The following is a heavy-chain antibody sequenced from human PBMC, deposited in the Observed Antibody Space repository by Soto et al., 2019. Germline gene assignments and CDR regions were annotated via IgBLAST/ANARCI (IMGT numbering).Heavy chain of an antibody. Sequence: SETLSLTCTVSGGSVSSGDSYWSWLRQPPGKGLEWIGFVYYSGSAFYKPSLESRVSISVDTSKNQFSLDLSTVTAADTAVYYCARVPIVGVTGYGAFNIWGRGTMVTVS. CDR2: VYYSGSA. J-gene: IGHJ3*02. CDR1: GGSVSSGDSY. D-gene: IGHD1-26*01. CDR3: ARVPIVGVTGYGAFNI. V-gene: IGHV4-30-4*01.